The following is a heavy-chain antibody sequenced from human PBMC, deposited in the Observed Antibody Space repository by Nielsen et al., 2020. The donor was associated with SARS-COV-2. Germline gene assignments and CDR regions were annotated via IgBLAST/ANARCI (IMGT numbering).Heavy chain of an antibody. CDR2: ISYDGSNK. CDR3: ARALLGKGVTGLDY. V-gene: IGHV3-30*04. D-gene: IGHD1-20*01. J-gene: IGHJ4*02. Sequence: GESLKISCAASGFTFSSYAMHWVRQAPGKGLEWVAVISYDGSNKYYADSVKGRFTISRDNSKNTLYLQMNSLRAEDTAVYYCARALLGKGVTGLDYWGQGTLVTVSS. CDR1: GFTFSSYA.